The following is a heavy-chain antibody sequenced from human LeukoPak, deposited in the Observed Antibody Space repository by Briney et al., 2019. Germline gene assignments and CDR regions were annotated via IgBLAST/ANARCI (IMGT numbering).Heavy chain of an antibody. CDR1: GGSFSGYY. D-gene: IGHD2-15*01. CDR2: INHSGST. Sequence: PSETLSLTCAVYGGSFSGYYWTWIRQPPGKGLEWIGEINHSGSTNYNPSLKSRVTISVDTSKNQFSLKLTSVTAADTAVYYCARYYCSGGSCYHPGFDYWGQGTLVTVSS. J-gene: IGHJ4*02. V-gene: IGHV4-34*01. CDR3: ARYYCSGGSCYHPGFDY.